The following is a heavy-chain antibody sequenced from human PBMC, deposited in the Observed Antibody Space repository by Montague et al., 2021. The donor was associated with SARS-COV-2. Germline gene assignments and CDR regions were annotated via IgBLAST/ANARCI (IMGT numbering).Heavy chain of an antibody. CDR2: ISNDGGNK. CDR1: GFYFSYA. D-gene: IGHD1-26*01. V-gene: IGHV3-30*04. Sequence: SLRLSCAASGFYFSYAMHWVRQAPGKGLEWVALISNDGGNKHYADSVKGRFTISRDNSKSTLYLQVNSLRAEDTAVDYCARESGSFHDGGYFDYWGQGSLVTVSS. CDR3: ARESGSFHDGGYFDY. J-gene: IGHJ4*02.